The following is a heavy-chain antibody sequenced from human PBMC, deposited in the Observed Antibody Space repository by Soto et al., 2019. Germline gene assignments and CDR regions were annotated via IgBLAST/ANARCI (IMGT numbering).Heavy chain of an antibody. CDR2: IWYDGSNK. D-gene: IGHD5-12*01. Sequence: QVQLVESGGGVVQPGRSLRLSCAASGFTFSSYGMHWVRQAPGKGLEWVAVIWYDGSNKYYADSVKGRFTISRDNSKNTLYLQMNSLRAEDTAVYYCARDFGHGDGYNSWYFDLWGRGTLVTGSS. CDR3: ARDFGHGDGYNSWYFDL. J-gene: IGHJ2*01. V-gene: IGHV3-33*01. CDR1: GFTFSSYG.